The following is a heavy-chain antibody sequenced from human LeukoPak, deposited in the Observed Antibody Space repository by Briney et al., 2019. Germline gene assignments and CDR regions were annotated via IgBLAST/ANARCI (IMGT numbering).Heavy chain of an antibody. D-gene: IGHD6-19*01. J-gene: IGHJ4*02. Sequence: SETLSLTCTVSGGSINSGSYYWNWIRQPAGKGLEWIGRIYSSGSTNYNPSLKSRVTISVDTSKNQFSLKLSSVTAAGTAVYYCARYEAVAGVFDYWGQGTLVTVSS. CDR2: IYSSGST. V-gene: IGHV4-61*02. CDR3: ARYEAVAGVFDY. CDR1: GGSINSGSYY.